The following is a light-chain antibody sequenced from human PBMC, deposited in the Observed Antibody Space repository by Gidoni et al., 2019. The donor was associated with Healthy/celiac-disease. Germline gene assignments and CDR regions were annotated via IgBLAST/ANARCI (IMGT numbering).Light chain of an antibody. Sequence: SQSVSSNLAWYQQKPGQAPRLLIYGASTRATGIPARFSGSGSGTEFTLTISSLQSEDFAVYYCQQYNNWPPWTFGQGTKVEIK. V-gene: IGKV3-15*01. J-gene: IGKJ1*01. CDR2: GAS. CDR1: QSVSSN. CDR3: QQYNNWPPWT.